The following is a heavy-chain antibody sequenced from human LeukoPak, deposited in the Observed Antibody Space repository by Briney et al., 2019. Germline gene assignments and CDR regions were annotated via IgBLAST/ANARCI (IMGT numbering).Heavy chain of an antibody. D-gene: IGHD3-10*01. J-gene: IGHJ4*02. Sequence: PGGSLRLSCAASGFTFSSYWMHWVRQAPGKGLVWVSRINSDGSSTSYADSVKGRFTISRDNAKNTLYLQMDSLRAEDTAVYYCARDTSEYGSGSYYFDYWGQGTLVTVSS. CDR1: GFTFSSYW. CDR2: INSDGSST. V-gene: IGHV3-74*01. CDR3: ARDTSEYGSGSYYFDY.